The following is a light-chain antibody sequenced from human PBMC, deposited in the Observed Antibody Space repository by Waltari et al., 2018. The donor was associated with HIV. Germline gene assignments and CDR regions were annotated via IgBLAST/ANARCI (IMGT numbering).Light chain of an antibody. CDR3: QAWDSSTVV. V-gene: IGLV3-1*01. CDR1: KLGDKY. J-gene: IGLJ2*01. CDR2: QDS. Sequence: VSVSPGQTASITCSGDKLGDKYACWYQQKPGQSPVLVIYQDSKRPSGIPERFSGSNSGNQATLTISGTQAMDEADYYCQAWDSSTVVFGGGTKLTVL.